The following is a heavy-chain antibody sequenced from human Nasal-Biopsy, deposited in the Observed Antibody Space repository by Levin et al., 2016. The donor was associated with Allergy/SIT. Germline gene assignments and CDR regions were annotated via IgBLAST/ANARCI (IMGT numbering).Heavy chain of an antibody. Sequence: GESLKISCAVSGFPFNSYAMSWVRQAPGKGLEWVSAVSGRADRTYYADSVKGRFTISRDNSKNTLYLQMNSLRVEDTALYYCAKESPYSSSSNRLYYFESWGQGTLVTVSS. D-gene: IGHD6-13*01. J-gene: IGHJ4*02. CDR2: VSGRADRT. CDR1: GFPFNSYA. CDR3: AKESPYSSSSNRLYYFES. V-gene: IGHV3-23*01.